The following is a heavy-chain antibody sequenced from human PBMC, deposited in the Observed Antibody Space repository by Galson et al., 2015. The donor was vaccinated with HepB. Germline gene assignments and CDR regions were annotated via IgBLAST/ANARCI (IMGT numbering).Heavy chain of an antibody. V-gene: IGHV3-48*01. CDR1: GFTFSDYG. D-gene: IGHD4-17*01. CDR2: ISSTGSTI. CDR3: ARSPEDDYGDYLVYHGMAV. Sequence: SLRLSCADYGFTFSDYGVHWARQAPGKGLDWISYISSTGSTIYYADSVKCRFTISRDNAKNSLYLQMISLRAEDTAVYYCARSPEDDYGDYLVYHGMAVWGQGTTVTVSS. J-gene: IGHJ6*02.